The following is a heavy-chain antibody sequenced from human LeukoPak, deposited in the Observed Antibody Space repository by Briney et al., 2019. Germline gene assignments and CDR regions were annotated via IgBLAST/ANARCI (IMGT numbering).Heavy chain of an antibody. CDR2: ISSSGSTI. J-gene: IGHJ4*02. V-gene: IGHV3-48*03. D-gene: IGHD6-13*01. CDR1: GFTFSSYE. CDR3: ARERGFIAAAGFFDY. Sequence: PGGSLRLSCAASGFTFSSYEMNWVRQAPGKGLEWVSYISSSGSTIYYADSVKGRFTISRDNAKNSLYLQMNSLRAEDTAVYYCARERGFIAAAGFFDYWGQGTLVTVSS.